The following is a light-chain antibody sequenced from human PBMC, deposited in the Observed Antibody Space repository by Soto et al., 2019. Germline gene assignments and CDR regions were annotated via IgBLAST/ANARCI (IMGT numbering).Light chain of an antibody. Sequence: QSVLTQPASVSGSPGQSITISCTGSSSDVGGHNHVSWYQQHPGKAPKLIIYEVGHRPSGVSDRFSGSKSGNTASLTISGLQAEDEADYYCQSYDSSPSGYVFGTGTKLTVL. J-gene: IGLJ1*01. CDR1: SSDVGGHNH. CDR3: QSYDSSPSGYV. V-gene: IGLV2-14*01. CDR2: EVG.